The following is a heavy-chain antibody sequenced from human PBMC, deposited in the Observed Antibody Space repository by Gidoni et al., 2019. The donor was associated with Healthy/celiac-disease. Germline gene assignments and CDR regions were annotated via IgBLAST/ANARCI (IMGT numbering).Heavy chain of an antibody. J-gene: IGHJ4*02. CDR1: GYTFTSYD. V-gene: IGHV1-8*01. CDR2: MNPNSGNT. CDR3: TRALSIAAAAPNGY. D-gene: IGHD6-13*01. Sequence: QVQLVQSGAEVKKPGASVKVSCKASGYTFTSYDINWVRQATGQGLEWMGWMNPNSGNTGYAQKFQGRVTMTRNTSISTAYMELSSLRSEDTAVYYCTRALSIAAAAPNGYWGQGTLVTVSS.